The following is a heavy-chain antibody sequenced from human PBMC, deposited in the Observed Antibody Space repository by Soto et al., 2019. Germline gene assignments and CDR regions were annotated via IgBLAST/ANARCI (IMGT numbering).Heavy chain of an antibody. V-gene: IGHV1-69*05. Sequence: ASVKVSCKASGGTFSSYAISWVRQAPGQGLEWMGGIIPIFGTASYAQKFQGRVTMTRDTSTSTVYMELSSLRSEDTAVYYCARDNYYGSGSYGNWFDPWGQGTLVTVSS. CDR1: GGTFSSYA. J-gene: IGHJ5*02. D-gene: IGHD3-10*01. CDR2: IIPIFGTA. CDR3: ARDNYYGSGSYGNWFDP.